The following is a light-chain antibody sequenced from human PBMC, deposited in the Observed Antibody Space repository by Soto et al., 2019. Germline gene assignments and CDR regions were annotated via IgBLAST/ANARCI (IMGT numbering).Light chain of an antibody. CDR1: ISDVATYNY. Sequence: QSALTQPASVSGSPGQSITISCTGTISDVATYNYVSWYQHHPGKAPKLIIFDVSNRPSGVSNRFSGSKSGNTASLTISGLQAEDEADYYCSSYTSSITLFGGGTKLTVL. V-gene: IGLV2-14*03. CDR3: SSYTSSITL. J-gene: IGLJ2*01. CDR2: DVS.